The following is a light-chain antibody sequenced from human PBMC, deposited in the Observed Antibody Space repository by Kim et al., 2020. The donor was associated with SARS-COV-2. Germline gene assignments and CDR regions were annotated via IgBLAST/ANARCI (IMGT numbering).Light chain of an antibody. CDR3: SSYTRSSSFG. V-gene: IGLV2-14*04. CDR1: SRDIGRYDF. J-gene: IGLJ2*01. Sequence: GQSITISCTGTSRDIGRYDFVSWYQQHPGTAPKLMIYNVNRRPSGVSNRFSGSKSGSTASLTISGLQAEDEADYYCSSYTRSSSFGFGGGTQLTVL. CDR2: NVN.